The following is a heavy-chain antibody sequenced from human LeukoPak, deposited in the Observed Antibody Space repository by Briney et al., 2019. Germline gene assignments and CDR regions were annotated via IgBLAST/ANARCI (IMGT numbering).Heavy chain of an antibody. CDR3: ATGYGSGSPVGMDV. CDR1: GYTLTELS. CDR2: FDPEDGET. J-gene: IGHJ6*02. V-gene: IGHV1-24*01. D-gene: IGHD3-10*01. Sequence: ASVKVSCKVSGYTLTELSMHRVRQAPGKGREWMGGFDPEDGETIYAQKFQGRVTVTEDTSTDTAYMELSSLRSEDTAVYYCATGYGSGSPVGMDVWGQGTTVTVSS.